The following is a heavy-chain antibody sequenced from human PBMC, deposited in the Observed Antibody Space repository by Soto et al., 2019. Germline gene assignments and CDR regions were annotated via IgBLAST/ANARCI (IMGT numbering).Heavy chain of an antibody. Sequence: QLHLVQSGAVVKKPGASVTVSCSASGYPVTAYYMHWVRQAPGRGLEWMGGINPATGAAKYTQTFQGRVTMARDTSTSTVFMELSGLTSEEPAVFYRARGGGVGVAGSAAFDMWGQGTLVTVSS. V-gene: IGHV1-2*02. CDR2: INPATGAA. CDR1: GYPVTAYY. CDR3: ARGGGVGVAGSAAFDM. J-gene: IGHJ3*02. D-gene: IGHD3-3*01.